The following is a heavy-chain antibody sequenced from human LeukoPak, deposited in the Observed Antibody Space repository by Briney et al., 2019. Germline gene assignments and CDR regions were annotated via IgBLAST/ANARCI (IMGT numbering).Heavy chain of an antibody. CDR2: ISAYNGNT. CDR1: GYSFTSYA. V-gene: IGHV1-18*01. J-gene: IGHJ5*02. Sequence: ASMKVSCKASGYSFTSYAINWVRQAPGQGLEWMGWISAYNGNTDYAQKLQGRVTMTTDTSTSTAYMELRSLTSDDTAVYYCARASDPWLQLTWGQGTLVTVSS. CDR3: ARASDPWLQLT. D-gene: IGHD5-24*01.